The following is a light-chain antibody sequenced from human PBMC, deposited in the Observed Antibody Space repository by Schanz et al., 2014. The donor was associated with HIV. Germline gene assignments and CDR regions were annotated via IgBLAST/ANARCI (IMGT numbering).Light chain of an antibody. CDR3: SSYAGSNNFVV. CDR1: SGDVGSYNY. CDR2: DVS. J-gene: IGLJ2*01. V-gene: IGLV2-8*01. Sequence: QSALTQPPSASGSPGQSVTISCTGTSGDVGSYNYVSWYQQHPNKAPKLIIYDVSDRPSGVPDRFSGSKSGNTASLTVSGLQAEDEADYYCSSYAGSNNFVVFGGGTKLTVL.